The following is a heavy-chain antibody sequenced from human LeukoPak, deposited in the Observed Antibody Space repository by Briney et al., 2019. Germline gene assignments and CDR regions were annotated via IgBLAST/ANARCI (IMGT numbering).Heavy chain of an antibody. CDR1: GYTFTSYG. V-gene: IGHV1-18*01. CDR2: ISAYNGNT. CDR3: AREGLWFGELLQHDFDY. Sequence: GASVKVSCKASGYTFTSYGISWVRQAPGQGLEWMGWISAYNGNTNYAQKLQGRVTMTTDTSTSTAYMELRSLRSDDTAVYYCAREGLWFGELLQHDFDYWGQGTLVTVSS. D-gene: IGHD3-10*01. J-gene: IGHJ4*02.